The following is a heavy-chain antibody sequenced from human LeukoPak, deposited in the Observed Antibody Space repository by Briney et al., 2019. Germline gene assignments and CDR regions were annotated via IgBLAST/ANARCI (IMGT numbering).Heavy chain of an antibody. V-gene: IGHV1-8*03. J-gene: IGHJ3*02. D-gene: IGHD2-2*01. CDR3: ARGRPSHDAFDI. CDR2: MNPNSGNT. CDR1: GYTFTSYD. Sequence: ASVKVSCKASGYTFTSYDINWVRQATGQGLEWMGWMNPNSGNTGYAQKFQGRVTITRNTSISTAYMELSSLRSEDTAVYYCARGRPSHDAFDIWGQGTMVTVSS.